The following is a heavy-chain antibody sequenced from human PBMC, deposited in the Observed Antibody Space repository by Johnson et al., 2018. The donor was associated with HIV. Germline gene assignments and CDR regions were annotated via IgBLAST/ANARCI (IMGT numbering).Heavy chain of an antibody. CDR1: GFTFSDYY. D-gene: IGHD3-9*01. CDR3: ARDSDVLPGYTGPEDAFDI. J-gene: IGHJ3*02. Sequence: AASGFTFSDYYMSWIRQAPGKGLEWVSYISSSGSTIYYADSVKGRFTISRDISKNTLYLQMSSLRTEDTAVYFCARDSDVLPGYTGPEDAFDIWGQGTLVTVSS. CDR2: ISSSGSTI. V-gene: IGHV3-11*04.